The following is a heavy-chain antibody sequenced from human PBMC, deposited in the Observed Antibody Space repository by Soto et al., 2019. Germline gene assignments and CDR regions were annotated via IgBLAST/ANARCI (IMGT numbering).Heavy chain of an antibody. J-gene: IGHJ6*02. D-gene: IGHD2-21*02. CDR2: ISAYNGNT. V-gene: IGHV1-18*01. CDR1: GYTFSSHG. CDR3: ASSYCGGDCSVLYYYYGMDV. Sequence: GASVKVSCTASGYTFSSHGISWVRQAPGQGLEWMGWISAYNGNTNYAQKLQGRVTMTTDTSTSTAYMELRSLRSDDTAVYYCASSYCGGDCSVLYYYYGMDVWGQGTTVTVSS.